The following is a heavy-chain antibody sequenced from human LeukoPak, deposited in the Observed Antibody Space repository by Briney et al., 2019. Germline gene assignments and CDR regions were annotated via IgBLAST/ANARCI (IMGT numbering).Heavy chain of an antibody. CDR1: GFTFISYS. CDR3: ARDDSITMIGTDY. J-gene: IGHJ4*02. Sequence: GGSLRLSCAASGFTFISYSMNWVRRAPGKGREWVSSISSSSRYIYYADSVKGRFTISRDNAKNSLYLQMNSLRAEDTAVYYCARDDSITMIGTDYWGQGTLVTVSS. D-gene: IGHD3-22*01. CDR2: ISSSSRYI. V-gene: IGHV3-21*01.